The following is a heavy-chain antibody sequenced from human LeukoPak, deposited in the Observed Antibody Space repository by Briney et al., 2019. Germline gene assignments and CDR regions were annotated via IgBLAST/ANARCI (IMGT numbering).Heavy chain of an antibody. V-gene: IGHV3-66*01. J-gene: IGHJ4*02. Sequence: GGFLRLSCAASGFTVSRNYMTWVRQAPGKGLEWVAVIYTGGSTYYADSVKGRFTISRDNSKNTLYLQMNSLRAEDTAVYYCARGQWELYYFDYWGQGTLVTVSS. D-gene: IGHD1-26*01. CDR3: ARGQWELYYFDY. CDR2: IYTGGST. CDR1: GFTVSRNY.